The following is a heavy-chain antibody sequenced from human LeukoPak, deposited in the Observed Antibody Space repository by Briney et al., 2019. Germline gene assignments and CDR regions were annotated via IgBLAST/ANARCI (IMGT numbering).Heavy chain of an antibody. J-gene: IGHJ4*02. D-gene: IGHD1-26*01. V-gene: IGHV3-23*01. Sequence: GGALRLSCAASGFTFSSYAMSRVRQAPAKGLEWVSAISGSGGSTYYADSVKDRFTISRDNSKNTLYLQMNSLRAEDTAVYYCAKVGASQVGPFDYWGQGTLVTVSS. CDR1: GFTFSSYA. CDR2: ISGSGGST. CDR3: AKVGASQVGPFDY.